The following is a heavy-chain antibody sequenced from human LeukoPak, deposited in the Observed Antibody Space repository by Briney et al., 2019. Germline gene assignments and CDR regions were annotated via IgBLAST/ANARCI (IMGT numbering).Heavy chain of an antibody. J-gene: IGHJ4*02. Sequence: ASVKVSCKASGYTFTSYYMHWVRQAPGQGLEWMGIINPSGGSTSYAQKFQGRVTMTRDTSTSTVYMELSSLRSEDTAVYYCARAGESRDIVVVPAAPFVYWGQGTLVTVSS. V-gene: IGHV1-46*01. D-gene: IGHD2-2*01. CDR2: INPSGGST. CDR3: ARAGESRDIVVVPAAPFVY. CDR1: GYTFTSYY.